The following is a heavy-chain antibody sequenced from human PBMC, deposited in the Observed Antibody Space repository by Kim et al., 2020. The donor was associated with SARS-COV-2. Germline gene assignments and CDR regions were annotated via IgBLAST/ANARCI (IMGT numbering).Heavy chain of an antibody. CDR1: GYTFTSYA. Sequence: ASVKVSCKASGYTFTSYAMHWVRQAPGQRLEWMGWINAGNGNTKYSQKFQGRVTITRDTSASTAYMELSSLRSEDTAVYYCARGGKVVVSWNSDFDYWGQGTLVTVSS. J-gene: IGHJ4*02. CDR3: ARGGKVVVSWNSDFDY. V-gene: IGHV1-3*01. D-gene: IGHD3-22*01. CDR2: INAGNGNT.